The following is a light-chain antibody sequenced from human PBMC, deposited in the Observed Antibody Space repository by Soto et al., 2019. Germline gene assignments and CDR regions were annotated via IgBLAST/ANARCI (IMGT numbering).Light chain of an antibody. J-gene: IGLJ3*02. V-gene: IGLV1-44*01. CDR3: AAWDGSLNGVV. Sequence: VLTQPPSASETPGQRVIISCSGGSSNIGSNTVNWYQQVPGTAPKLLIYNENQRPSGVPDRFSGSKSGTSASLAISGLQSEDEADYYCAAWDGSLNGVVFGGGTKLTVL. CDR1: SSNIGSNT. CDR2: NEN.